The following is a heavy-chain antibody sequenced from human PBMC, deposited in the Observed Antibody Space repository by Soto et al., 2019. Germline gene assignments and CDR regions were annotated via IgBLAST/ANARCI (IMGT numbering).Heavy chain of an antibody. CDR1: GGGNLRDYR. V-gene: IGHV1-69*01. Sequence: QVPLVQSGAEMKKPGSSVQVSCKASGGGNLRDYRTTWVRHAPRQGLEWMGGIIPKLGSANYAQTFQGRVTVTGDESTVTVNMELRRLRSEDTAVYYCARGGDGYISGAVYWGQGTPVTVSS. CDR2: IIPKLGSA. CDR3: ARGGDGYISGAVY. D-gene: IGHD2-21*01. J-gene: IGHJ4*02.